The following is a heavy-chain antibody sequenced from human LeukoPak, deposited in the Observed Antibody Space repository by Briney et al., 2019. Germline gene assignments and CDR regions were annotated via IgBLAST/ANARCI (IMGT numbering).Heavy chain of an antibody. CDR2: ISGDGAST. D-gene: IGHD5-24*01. CDR1: GYTVSSTF. Sequence: GGSLRLSCAATGYTVSSTFMNWVRQAPGRGLEWVSVISGDGASTDFIDSVKGRFTISRDNSKQTLHLQMNTLGAEDTAVYYCAKGDAYNSAVFLDYWGQGTLVTVSS. V-gene: IGHV3-23*01. J-gene: IGHJ4*02. CDR3: AKGDAYNSAVFLDY.